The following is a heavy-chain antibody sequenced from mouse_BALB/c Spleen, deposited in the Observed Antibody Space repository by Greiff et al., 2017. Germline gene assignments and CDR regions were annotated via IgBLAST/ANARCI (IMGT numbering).Heavy chain of an antibody. Sequence: QVQLQQSGAELMKPGASVKISCKATGYTFSSYWIEWVKQRPGHGLERIGEILPGSGSTNYNEKFKGKATFTADTSSNTAYMQLSSLTSEDSAVYYCARGLWLRRDGFAYWGQGTLVTVSA. J-gene: IGHJ3*01. D-gene: IGHD2-2*01. CDR2: ILPGSGST. V-gene: IGHV1-9*01. CDR3: ARGLWLRRDGFAY. CDR1: GYTFSSYW.